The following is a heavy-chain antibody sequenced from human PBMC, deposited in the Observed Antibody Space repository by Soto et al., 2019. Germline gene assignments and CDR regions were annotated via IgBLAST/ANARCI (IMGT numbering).Heavy chain of an antibody. CDR1: GGSISSSSYY. CDR2: INHSGST. Sequence: SETLSLTCTVSGGSISSSSYYWSWIRQPPGKGLEWIGEINHSGSTNYNPSLKSRVTISVDTSKNQFSLKLSSVTAADTAVYYCARGRRLGYCSGGSCYSPVTKDLRSFGGYYGMDVWGQGTTVTVSS. D-gene: IGHD2-15*01. V-gene: IGHV4-39*07. J-gene: IGHJ6*02. CDR3: ARGRRLGYCSGGSCYSPVTKDLRSFGGYYGMDV.